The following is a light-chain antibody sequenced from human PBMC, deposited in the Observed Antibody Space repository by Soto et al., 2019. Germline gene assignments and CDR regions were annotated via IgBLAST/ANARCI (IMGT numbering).Light chain of an antibody. CDR2: GAS. J-gene: IGKJ4*01. CDR1: QRISSN. V-gene: IGKV3-15*01. CDR3: QQYNNWPLT. Sequence: EIVMTQSPATLSVSPRERATLSCRASQRISSNLAWYQQKPGQAPRLLIYGASTRATGIPERFSGSGSGTEFTLTISSLQSEDFAVYYCQQYNNWPLTFGGGTKVDIK.